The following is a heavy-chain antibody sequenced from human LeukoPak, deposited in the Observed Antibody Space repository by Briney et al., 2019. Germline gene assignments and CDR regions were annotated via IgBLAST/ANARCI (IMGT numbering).Heavy chain of an antibody. CDR2: IRFDGRDK. J-gene: IGHJ4*02. CDR1: GFTFSNYS. V-gene: IGHV3-30*02. CDR3: AKDRYSTSSTFTINPFDY. D-gene: IGHD6-13*01. Sequence: GGSLRLSCAASGFTFSNYSMNWVRQAPGKGLGWVAFIRFDGRDKYYADSVKGRFTISRDNSKSTLDLQMNSLRVEDTAVYYCAKDRYSTSSTFTINPFDYWGQGILVTVSS.